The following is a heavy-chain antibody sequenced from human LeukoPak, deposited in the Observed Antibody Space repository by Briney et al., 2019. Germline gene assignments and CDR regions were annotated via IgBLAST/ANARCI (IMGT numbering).Heavy chain of an antibody. Sequence: GGSLRLSCAASGFTFSSYAMSWVRQAPGKGLEWVSAISGSGGSTYYADSVKGRFTISRDNSKNTLYLQMNSLRAEDTAVYYCAKDRMGVVAATLWFDPWGQGTLVTVSS. CDR2: ISGSGGST. J-gene: IGHJ5*02. D-gene: IGHD2-15*01. V-gene: IGHV3-23*01. CDR1: GFTFSSYA. CDR3: AKDRMGVVAATLWFDP.